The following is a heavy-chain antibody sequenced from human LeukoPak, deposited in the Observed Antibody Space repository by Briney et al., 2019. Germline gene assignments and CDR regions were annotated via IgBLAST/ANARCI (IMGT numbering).Heavy chain of an antibody. CDR2: IYYSGST. CDR1: GGSISSGDYH. D-gene: IGHD3-10*01. J-gene: IGHJ4*02. Sequence: SETLSLTCTVSGGSISSGDYHWSWIRQPPRKGLEWIGYIYYSGSTYYNPSLKSRVTISVDTSKNQFSLKLSSVTAADTAVYYCARVVWFGELAYYFDYWGQGTLVTVSS. CDR3: ARVVWFGELAYYFDY. V-gene: IGHV4-30-4*01.